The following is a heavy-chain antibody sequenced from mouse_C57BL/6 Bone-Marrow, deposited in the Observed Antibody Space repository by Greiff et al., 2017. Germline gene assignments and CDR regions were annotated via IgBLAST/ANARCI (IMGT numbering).Heavy chain of an antibody. J-gene: IGHJ3*01. D-gene: IGHD1-1*01. CDR3: TTPKPPVYGSSYERWFAY. V-gene: IGHV14-1*01. CDR1: GFNIKDYY. Sequence: EVKLMESGAELVRPGASVKLSCTASGFNIKDYYMHWVKQRPEQGLEWIGRIDPEDGDTEYAPKFQGKATMTADTSSNTAYLQLSSLTSEDTAVYYCTTPKPPVYGSSYERWFAYWGQGTLVTVSA. CDR2: IDPEDGDT.